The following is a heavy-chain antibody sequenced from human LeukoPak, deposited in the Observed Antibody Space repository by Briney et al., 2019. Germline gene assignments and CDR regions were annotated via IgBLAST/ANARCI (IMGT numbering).Heavy chain of an antibody. J-gene: IGHJ6*02. V-gene: IGHV1-69*01. Sequence: AASVKVSFKASGGTFSSYAISWVRQAPGQGLEWMGGIIPIFGTANYAQKFQGRVTITADESTSTAYMELSSLRSEDTAVYYCARNIVVVPAAYYYYYYGMDVWGRGTTVTVSS. CDR2: IIPIFGTA. CDR1: GGTFSSYA. D-gene: IGHD2-2*01. CDR3: ARNIVVVPAAYYYYYYGMDV.